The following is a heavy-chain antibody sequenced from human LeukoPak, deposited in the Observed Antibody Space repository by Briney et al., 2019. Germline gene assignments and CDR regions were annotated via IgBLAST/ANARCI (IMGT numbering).Heavy chain of an antibody. CDR2: IIGSGGST. J-gene: IGHJ4*02. CDR1: GYSFSNYW. V-gene: IGHV3-23*01. Sequence: GESLKISCQGSGYSFSNYWIGWVRQAPGKGLEWVSTIIGSGGSTYYADSVKGLFTISRDNSKNTLYLQRNSLRAEDTAVYYCAKAGWELLYDYWGQGTLVTVSS. CDR3: AKAGWELLYDY. D-gene: IGHD1-26*01.